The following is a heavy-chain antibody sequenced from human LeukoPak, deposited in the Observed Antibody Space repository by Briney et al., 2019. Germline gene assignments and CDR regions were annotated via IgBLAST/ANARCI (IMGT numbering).Heavy chain of an antibody. D-gene: IGHD1-26*01. V-gene: IGHV4-39*07. Sequence: SETLSLTCTVSGGSVSSSSYYWGWIRQPPGKGLEWIGSIYYSGSTYYNPSLKSRVTISVDTSKNQFSLKLSSVTAADTAVYYCARVPIVGSQGAFDIWGQGTMVTVSS. J-gene: IGHJ3*02. CDR2: IYYSGST. CDR3: ARVPIVGSQGAFDI. CDR1: GGSVSSSSYY.